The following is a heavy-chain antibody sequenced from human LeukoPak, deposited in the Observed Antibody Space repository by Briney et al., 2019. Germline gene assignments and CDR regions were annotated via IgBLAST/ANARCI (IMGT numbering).Heavy chain of an antibody. CDR3: ARGGRGSGSDYWYLDL. CDR2: IYHSGST. Sequence: SQTLSLTCTVSGGSISSGGYYWSWIRQHPGKGLEWIGYIYHSGSTYYNPSLKSRLTISVDTSENHFSLNLSSVNAADTAVYYCARGGRGSGSDYWYLDLWGRGTLVTVSS. D-gene: IGHD3-10*01. J-gene: IGHJ2*01. V-gene: IGHV4-31*03. CDR1: GGSISSGGYY.